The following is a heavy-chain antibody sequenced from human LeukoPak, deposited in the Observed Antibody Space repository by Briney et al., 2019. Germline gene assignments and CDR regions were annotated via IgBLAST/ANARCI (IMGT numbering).Heavy chain of an antibody. V-gene: IGHV3-7*01. Sequence: GGALRLSCVASGFAFSSHWMSWVRQAPGKGLEWVANIKEDGSDKYYVDSVKGRFTVSRDNAKNLLYLQMNSLRAEDTAVYYCAGDYSGIYWGQGTPVTVSS. CDR1: GFAFSSHW. J-gene: IGHJ4*02. CDR3: AGDYSGIY. D-gene: IGHD3-10*01. CDR2: IKEDGSDK.